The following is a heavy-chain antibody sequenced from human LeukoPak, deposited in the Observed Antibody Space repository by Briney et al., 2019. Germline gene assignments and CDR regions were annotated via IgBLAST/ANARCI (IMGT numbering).Heavy chain of an antibody. D-gene: IGHD3-3*01. CDR1: GYTFTGYY. Sequence: ASVKVSCKASGYTFTGYYMHWVRQAPGQGLEWMGWINPNSGGTNYAQKFQGRVTMTRDTSISTAYMELSRLRSDDTAVYYCARDFWSGYYSGVEFDPWGQGTLVTVPS. V-gene: IGHV1-2*02. CDR2: INPNSGGT. CDR3: ARDFWSGYYSGVEFDP. J-gene: IGHJ5*02.